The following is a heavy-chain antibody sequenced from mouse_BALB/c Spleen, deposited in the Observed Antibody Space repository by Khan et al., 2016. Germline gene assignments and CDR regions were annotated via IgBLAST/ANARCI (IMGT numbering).Heavy chain of an antibody. CDR3: ARRDDGGGAMDY. V-gene: IGHV2-6*02. J-gene: IGHJ4*01. Sequence: VQLQESGPGLVAPSQSLSITCTVSGFSLTSYGVHWVRQPPGKGLEWLVVIWSDGSTTYNSALKSRLSISKDNSKSQVFLKMNNLQTDDTAMYYCARRDDGGGAMDYWGQGTSVTVSS. D-gene: IGHD2-3*01. CDR2: IWSDGST. CDR1: GFSLTSYG.